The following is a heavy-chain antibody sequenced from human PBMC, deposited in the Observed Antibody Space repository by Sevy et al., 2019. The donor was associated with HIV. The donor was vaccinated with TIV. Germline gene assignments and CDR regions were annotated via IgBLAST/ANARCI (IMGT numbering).Heavy chain of an antibody. J-gene: IGHJ6*02. V-gene: IGHV4-34*01. D-gene: IGHD3-3*01. CDR1: GGSFSGYY. CDR2: INHSGST. CDR3: ARADQGITIFGYGMDV. Sequence: SETLSLTCAVYGGSFSGYYWSWIRQPPGKGLEWIGEINHSGSTNYNPSLKSRVTISVDTPKNKFSLKLSSVTAADTAVYYCARADQGITIFGYGMDVWGQGTTVTVSS.